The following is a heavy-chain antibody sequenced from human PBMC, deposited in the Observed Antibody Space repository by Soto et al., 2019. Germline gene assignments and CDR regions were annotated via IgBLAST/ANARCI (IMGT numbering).Heavy chain of an antibody. Sequence: ASVKVSCKASGYTFTIYGINWVRQAPGQGLEWMGWISPDNGNTNYAQKLQGRVTMTTDTSTSTAYMELRSLGSDDTAVYYCARALGYSGYAGMDVWGQGTTVTVSS. CDR1: GYTFTIYG. D-gene: IGHD5-12*01. V-gene: IGHV1-18*01. CDR2: ISPDNGNT. CDR3: ARALGYSGYAGMDV. J-gene: IGHJ6*02.